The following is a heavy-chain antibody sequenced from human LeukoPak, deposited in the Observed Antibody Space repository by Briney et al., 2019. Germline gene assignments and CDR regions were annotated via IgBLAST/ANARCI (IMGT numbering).Heavy chain of an antibody. D-gene: IGHD6-19*01. CDR3: ARIGRLVLIGAGDLSY. Sequence: SETLSLTCTVSGGSISSSSYYWGWIRQPPGKGLEWIGSIYHSGSTYYNPSLMSRVTISVDTSKTQFSLKVNSVTAADTAVYYCARIGRLVLIGAGDLSYWGQGTLVTVSS. J-gene: IGHJ4*02. V-gene: IGHV4-39*01. CDR1: GGSISSSSYY. CDR2: IYHSGST.